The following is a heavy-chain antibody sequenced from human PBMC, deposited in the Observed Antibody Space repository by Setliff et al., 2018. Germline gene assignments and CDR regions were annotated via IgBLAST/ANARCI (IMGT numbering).Heavy chain of an antibody. J-gene: IGHJ4*02. CDR3: ARTCSGSGCYAGLES. CDR1: GFTFSTYR. D-gene: IGHD2-15*01. V-gene: IGHV3-33*08. Sequence: PGGSLRLSCEASGFTFSTYRMHWVRQAPGKGLEWVAVIWDDGVKKYHADSVKGRFTISRDNSKNTLYLQMNSLRPEDTAVYYCARTCSGSGCYAGLESWGQGTPVTVSS. CDR2: IWDDGVKK.